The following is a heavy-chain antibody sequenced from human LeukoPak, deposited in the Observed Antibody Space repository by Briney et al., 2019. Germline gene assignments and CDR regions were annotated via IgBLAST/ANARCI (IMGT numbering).Heavy chain of an antibody. CDR2: IIPIFGTA. Sequence: ASVKVSCKASGYTFTSYYIHWVRQAPGQGLEWMGGIIPIFGTANYAQKFQGRVTITADKSTSTAYMELSSLRSEDTAVYYCATAGYSSSWSIGYFDYWGQGTLVTVSS. CDR1: GYTFTSYY. D-gene: IGHD6-13*01. CDR3: ATAGYSSSWSIGYFDY. V-gene: IGHV1-69*06. J-gene: IGHJ4*02.